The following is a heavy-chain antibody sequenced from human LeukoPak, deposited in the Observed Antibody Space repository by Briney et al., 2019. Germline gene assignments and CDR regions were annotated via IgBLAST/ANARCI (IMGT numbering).Heavy chain of an antibody. Sequence: GGSLRLSCAASGFTFSNYAMSWVRQAPGKGLEWVSAISGSGGSTYYADSVKGRFTISRDNAKNSLYLQMHSLRAEDTAVYYCAREPTYSSSWYTTCDYWGQGTLVTVSS. V-gene: IGHV3-23*01. CDR2: ISGSGGST. CDR3: AREPTYSSSWYTTCDY. D-gene: IGHD6-13*01. J-gene: IGHJ4*02. CDR1: GFTFSNYA.